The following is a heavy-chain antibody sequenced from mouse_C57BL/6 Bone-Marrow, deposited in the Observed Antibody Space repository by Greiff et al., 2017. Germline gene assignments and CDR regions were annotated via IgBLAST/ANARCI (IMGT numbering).Heavy chain of an antibody. V-gene: IGHV1-52*01. Sequence: QVQLQQPGAELVRPGSSVKLSCKASGYTFTSYWMHWVKQRPIQGLEWIGNIDPSDSETHYNQKFKDKATLTVDKSASTAYMKLSSLTSEDSAVYYCARGWLLRGYWGQGTTLTVSS. J-gene: IGHJ2*01. CDR3: ARGWLLRGY. CDR2: IDPSDSET. CDR1: GYTFTSYW. D-gene: IGHD2-3*01.